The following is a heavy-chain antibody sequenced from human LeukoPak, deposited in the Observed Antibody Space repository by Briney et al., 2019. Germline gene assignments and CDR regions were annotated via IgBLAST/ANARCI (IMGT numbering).Heavy chain of an antibody. V-gene: IGHV1-18*01. CDR2: ISGYNGHT. D-gene: IGHD1-26*01. CDR1: GYTFTSSA. J-gene: IGHJ4*02. Sequence: ASVKVSCKTSGYTFTSSAISWVRQAPGQGLEWMGWISGYNGHTYSAQKFQGRLTMTTDTSTSTADMELRGLTSDDTAVFYCARGFSANYYDYWGQGTLVTVSS. CDR3: ARGFSANYYDY.